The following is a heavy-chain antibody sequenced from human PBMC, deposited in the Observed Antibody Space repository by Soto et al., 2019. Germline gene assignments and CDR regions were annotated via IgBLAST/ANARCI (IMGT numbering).Heavy chain of an antibody. J-gene: IGHJ5*02. CDR3: ARVVRGVISWFDP. D-gene: IGHD3-10*01. Sequence: ASVKVSCKASVYTFTSYAMHWVRQAPGQRLEWMGWINAGNGNTKYSQKFQGRVTITRDTSASTAYMELTSLRSEDTAVYYCARVVRGVISWFDPWGQGTLVTVSS. CDR1: VYTFTSYA. V-gene: IGHV1-3*01. CDR2: INAGNGNT.